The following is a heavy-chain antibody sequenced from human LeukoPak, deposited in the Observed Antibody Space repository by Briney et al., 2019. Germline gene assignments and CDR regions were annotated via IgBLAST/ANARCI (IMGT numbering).Heavy chain of an antibody. V-gene: IGHV4-39*01. Sequence: SETLSLTCTVSGVSISSSSFYWGWIRQPPGKGLEWIGSIYYSGNTYYNPSLKSRVSISVDTSKNQFSLKLSSVTAADTAVYYCARHPGRLFDYWGQGTLVTVSS. CDR3: ARHPGRLFDY. J-gene: IGHJ4*02. CDR2: IYYSGNT. CDR1: GVSISSSSFY.